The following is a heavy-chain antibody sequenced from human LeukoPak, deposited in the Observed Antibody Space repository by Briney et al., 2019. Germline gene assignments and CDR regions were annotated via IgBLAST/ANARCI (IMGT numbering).Heavy chain of an antibody. CDR3: ASLPWSAFYYDTSGSKQVTS. V-gene: IGHV4-31*02. CDR1: GASVATGIVY. J-gene: IGHJ5*02. Sequence: PSETLSLTCSVSGASVATGIVYWTWFRQLLGKGLEWIGFIYDSGSTYYNPSLKSRVTILLKTSTNQFSLNLSSVTAADTAVYYCASLPWSAFYYDTSGSKQVTSWGQGTLVTVSS. CDR2: IYDSGST. D-gene: IGHD3-22*01.